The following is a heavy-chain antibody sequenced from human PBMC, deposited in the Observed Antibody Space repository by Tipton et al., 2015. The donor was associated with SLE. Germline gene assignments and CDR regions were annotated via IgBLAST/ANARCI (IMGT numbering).Heavy chain of an antibody. D-gene: IGHD6-19*01. CDR1: GGSISSYY. Sequence: TLSLTCTVSGGSISSYYWSWIRQPAGKGLEWIGRIYTSGSTNYNPPLKRRVTMSVDTSQNQFSLKLSSVTAADTAVYYCARETSSLFDYWGQGTLVTVSS. J-gene: IGHJ4*02. CDR2: IYTSGST. CDR3: ARETSSLFDY. V-gene: IGHV4-4*07.